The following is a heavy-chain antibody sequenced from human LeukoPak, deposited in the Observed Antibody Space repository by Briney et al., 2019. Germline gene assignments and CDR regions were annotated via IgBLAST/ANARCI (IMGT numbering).Heavy chain of an antibody. CDR3: ARRPMYYYGSGSSGPDYFDY. Sequence: SETLFLTCTVSGGSISSSSYYWGWIRQPPGKGLEWIGSIYYSGSTYYNPSLKSRVTISVDTSKNQFSLKLSSVTAADTAVYYCARRPMYYYGSGSSGPDYFDYWGQGTLVTVSS. CDR2: IYYSGST. V-gene: IGHV4-39*01. CDR1: GGSISSSSYY. D-gene: IGHD3-10*01. J-gene: IGHJ4*02.